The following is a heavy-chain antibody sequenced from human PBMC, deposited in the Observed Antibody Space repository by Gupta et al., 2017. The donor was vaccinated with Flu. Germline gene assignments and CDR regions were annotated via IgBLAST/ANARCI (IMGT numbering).Heavy chain of an antibody. J-gene: IGHJ3*01. CDR2: MRGSGANR. CDR1: FTFSSHA. Sequence: FTFSSHAMGWVRRAPGKGLEWVSGMRGSGANRYYADTVTGRFTISRDNSKNTLYLQMNDLRGEDTALYYCAKAHTNDWPNDAFDVWGLGTMVTVSS. CDR3: AKAHTNDWPNDAFDV. D-gene: IGHD2-8*01. V-gene: IGHV3-23*01.